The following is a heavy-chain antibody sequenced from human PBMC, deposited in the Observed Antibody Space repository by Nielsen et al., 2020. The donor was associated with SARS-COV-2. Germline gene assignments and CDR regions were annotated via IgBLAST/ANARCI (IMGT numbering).Heavy chain of an antibody. CDR1: DTSISGPY. Sequence: SETLSLTCTVSDTSISGPYWSWIRQSPGKGLEWIGFVYYTGRTDYNPSLKSRLAISIDTSRSQFSLKVYSVTAADTAVYYCARVNGNFYYYGMDVWGRGTTVTVSS. D-gene: IGHD1-1*01. V-gene: IGHV4-59*11. CDR3: ARVNGNFYYYGMDV. J-gene: IGHJ6*02. CDR2: VYYTGRT.